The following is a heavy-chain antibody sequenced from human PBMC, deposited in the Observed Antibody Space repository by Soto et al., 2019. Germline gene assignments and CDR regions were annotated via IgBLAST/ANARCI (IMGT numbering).Heavy chain of an antibody. D-gene: IGHD1-1*01. CDR3: ERGRYGDY. CDR2: ISAHNGNT. J-gene: IGHJ4*02. Sequence: QVHLVQSGAEVKKPGASVKVSCKGSGYAFATYGITWVRQAPGQGLEWMGWISAHNGNTNYAQKLQGRVTVTRDTSRSTAYRELRSLRSDDTAVYYCERGRYGDYWGQGALVTVSS. CDR1: GYAFATYG. V-gene: IGHV1-18*01.